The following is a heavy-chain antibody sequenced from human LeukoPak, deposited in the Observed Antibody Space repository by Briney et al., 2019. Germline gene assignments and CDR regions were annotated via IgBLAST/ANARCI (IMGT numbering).Heavy chain of an antibody. Sequence: GESLKISCKSSGYSFTNYWIGWVRQMPGKGLEWMGIIYPGDSDTRYSPSFQGQVTISADKSISTAYLQWSSLKASDTAMYYCARLLVDSSSWTFDYWGQGTLVTVSS. CDR3: ARLLVDSSSWTFDY. J-gene: IGHJ4*02. D-gene: IGHD6-13*01. CDR2: IYPGDSDT. CDR1: GYSFTNYW. V-gene: IGHV5-51*01.